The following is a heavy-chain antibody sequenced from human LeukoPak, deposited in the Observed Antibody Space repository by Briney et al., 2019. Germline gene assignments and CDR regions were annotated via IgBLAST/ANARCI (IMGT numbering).Heavy chain of an antibody. CDR2: ISSSSPYI. D-gene: IGHD5-18*01. CDR3: ARLYSRVGPFDY. Sequence: PGGSLRLSCAASRFTFSDYSMNWVRQAPGKGLEWVASISSSSPYIYYTDSVKGRFTISRDNAKNSLYLQMNSLRAEDTAVYYCARLYSRVGPFDYWGQGTLVTGSS. CDR1: RFTFSDYS. J-gene: IGHJ4*02. V-gene: IGHV3-21*01.